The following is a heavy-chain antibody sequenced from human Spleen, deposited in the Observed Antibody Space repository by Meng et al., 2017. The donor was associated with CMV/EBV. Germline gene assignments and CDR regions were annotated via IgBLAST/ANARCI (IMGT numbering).Heavy chain of an antibody. CDR2: ISSSGNTI. CDR1: GFTFTSYE. D-gene: IGHD2-8*01. J-gene: IGHJ6*02. Sequence: GESLKISCAASGFTFTSYEMNWVRQAPGKGLEWVSYISSSGNTIYYADSVKGRFTISRDNAKSSLYLQMNSLRAEDTAVYYCARDGVVPRGMDVWGQGTTVTVSS. V-gene: IGHV3-48*03. CDR3: ARDGVVPRGMDV.